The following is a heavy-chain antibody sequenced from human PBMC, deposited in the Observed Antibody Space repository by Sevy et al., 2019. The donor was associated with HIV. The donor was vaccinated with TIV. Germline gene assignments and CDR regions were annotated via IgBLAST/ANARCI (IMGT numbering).Heavy chain of an antibody. CDR3: ARDLVASTLTMDV. Sequence: GGSLRLSCAASGFTFTNYVMNWVRQAPGKGLEWVSYISPSGSPIYYADSVKGRFTISEDNARNSLYLQMTSLRADDTGLYYCARDLVASTLTMDVWGQGTTVTVSS. J-gene: IGHJ6*02. V-gene: IGHV3-48*03. CDR2: ISPSGSPI. CDR1: GFTFTNYV.